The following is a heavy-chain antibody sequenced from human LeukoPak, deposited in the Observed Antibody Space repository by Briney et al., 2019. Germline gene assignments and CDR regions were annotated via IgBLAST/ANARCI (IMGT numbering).Heavy chain of an antibody. CDR3: ARSDGSGWFSYYYYGMDV. CDR1: GYTFTSYG. D-gene: IGHD6-19*01. V-gene: IGHV1-18*01. CDR2: ISTYNGNT. Sequence: ASVKVSCKASGYTFTSYGISWVRQAPGQGLEWMGWISTYNGNTNYAQKLQGRVTMTTDTSTSTAYMELRSLRSDDTAVYYCARSDGSGWFSYYYYGMDVWGQGTTVTVSS. J-gene: IGHJ6*02.